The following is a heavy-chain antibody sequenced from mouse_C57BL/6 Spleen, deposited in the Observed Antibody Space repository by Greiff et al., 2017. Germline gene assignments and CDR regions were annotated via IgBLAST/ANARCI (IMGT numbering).Heavy chain of an antibody. CDR2: ISSGSSTI. CDR3: ARGGSSYVDYFDY. D-gene: IGHD1-1*01. Sequence: EVKLMESGGGLVKPGGSLKLSCAASGFTFSDYGMHWVRQAPEKGLEWVAYISSGSSTIYYADTVKGRFTISRDNAKNTLFLKMTSLRSEDTAMYYCARGGSSYVDYFDYWGQGTTLTVSS. J-gene: IGHJ2*01. V-gene: IGHV5-17*01. CDR1: GFTFSDYG.